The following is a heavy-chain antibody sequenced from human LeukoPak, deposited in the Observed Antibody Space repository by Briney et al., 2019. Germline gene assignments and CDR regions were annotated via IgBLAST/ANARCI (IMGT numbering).Heavy chain of an antibody. CDR2: ISSSSTYT. D-gene: IGHD5-24*01. J-gene: IGHJ4*02. CDR3: ARGDGYNFFDY. CDR1: GFTFSDYY. Sequence: GGSLRLSCAASGFTFSDYYMSWIRQAPGKGLEWVSCISSSSTYTYYADSVKGRFTISRDNSKNTLYLQMNSLRAEDTAVYYCARGDGYNFFDYWGQGTLVTVSS. V-gene: IGHV3-11*05.